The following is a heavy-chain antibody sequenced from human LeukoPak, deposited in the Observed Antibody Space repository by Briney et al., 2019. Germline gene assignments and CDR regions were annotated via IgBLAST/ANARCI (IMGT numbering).Heavy chain of an antibody. Sequence: GGSLRLSCAASGFTFSNYWMHWARQAPGKGLVWVSRINTDGSSTTYADFVKGRFTISRDNAKNTLYLQMNSLRAEDTAVYFCSRGYSGNYRVDYWGQGTLVTVSS. CDR2: INTDGSST. D-gene: IGHD1-26*01. CDR1: GFTFSNYW. V-gene: IGHV3-74*01. J-gene: IGHJ4*02. CDR3: SRGYSGNYRVDY.